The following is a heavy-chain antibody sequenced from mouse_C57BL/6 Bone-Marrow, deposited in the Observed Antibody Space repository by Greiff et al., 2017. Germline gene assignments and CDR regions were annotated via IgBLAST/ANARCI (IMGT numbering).Heavy chain of an antibody. J-gene: IGHJ1*03. CDR1: GFTFSSYG. D-gene: IGHD1-1*01. CDR3: AIPPYYYGSSYCYWYFDV. CDR2: ISSGGSYT. Sequence: EVKLMESGGDLVKPGGSLKLSCAASGFTFSSYGMSWVRQTPDKRLEWVATISSGGSYTYSPDSVKGRFTLSRDNAKNTLYLQLSSLTSEDTAMYYCAIPPYYYGSSYCYWYFDVWGTGTTGTVAS. V-gene: IGHV5-6*01.